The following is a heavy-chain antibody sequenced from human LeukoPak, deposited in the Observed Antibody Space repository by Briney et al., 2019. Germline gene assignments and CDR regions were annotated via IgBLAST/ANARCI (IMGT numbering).Heavy chain of an antibody. Sequence: GGSLRLSCAASGFSVSSNYMNWVRQAPGKGLEWVSSISSSNDVLYADSVRGRFTISRDNTQSSLYLQMNSLRAEDTAVYFCARALTSGIYYFDYWGQGTLFTVSS. CDR3: ARALTSGIYYFDY. CDR2: ISSSNDV. CDR1: GFSVSSNY. D-gene: IGHD1-26*01. V-gene: IGHV3-69-1*01. J-gene: IGHJ4*02.